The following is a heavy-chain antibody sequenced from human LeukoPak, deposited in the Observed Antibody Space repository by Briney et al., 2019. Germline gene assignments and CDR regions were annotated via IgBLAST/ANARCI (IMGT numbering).Heavy chain of an antibody. CDR1: GFTFRSYW. CDR2: INPDGTRT. J-gene: IGHJ4*02. V-gene: IGHV3-74*01. D-gene: IGHD2-15*01. CDR3: ARWDCSGGDCNSGSRFIDY. Sequence: PGGSLRLSRAASGFTFRSYWMHWVRQAPGKGLVWVSRINPDGTRTTYADSVKGRFTISRDNAKDTLYLQMDSLKDEDTAVYYCARWDCSGGDCNSGSRFIDYWGQGTLVTVSS.